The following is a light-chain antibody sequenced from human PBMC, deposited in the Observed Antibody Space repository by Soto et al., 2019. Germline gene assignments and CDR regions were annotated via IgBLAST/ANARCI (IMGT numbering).Light chain of an antibody. CDR2: ANN. CDR1: SSNIGARVD. Sequence: QSVLTQPPSVSGAPGQTVTISCTGSSSNIGARVDVHWYQHLPGTAPKLLIYANNIRPSGVPDRFSGSKSGSSASLAISGLQAEDEGDYYCQSYDRSLSGSCVFGTGTKVTVL. V-gene: IGLV1-40*01. CDR3: QSYDRSLSGSCV. J-gene: IGLJ1*01.